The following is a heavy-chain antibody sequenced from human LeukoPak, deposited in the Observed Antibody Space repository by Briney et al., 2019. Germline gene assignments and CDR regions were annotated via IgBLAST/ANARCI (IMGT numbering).Heavy chain of an antibody. Sequence: GGSLRLSCSASGFTFSSYWMSWVRQAPGMGLEWVANIKQDGSEKYYVDSVKGRFTISRDNAKNSLNLQMNSLRAEDTAVYYCARWAGQLDRDHWGQGTLVTVSS. V-gene: IGHV3-7*01. J-gene: IGHJ4*02. CDR3: ARWAGQLDRDH. CDR2: IKQDGSEK. CDR1: GFTFSSYW. D-gene: IGHD6-13*01.